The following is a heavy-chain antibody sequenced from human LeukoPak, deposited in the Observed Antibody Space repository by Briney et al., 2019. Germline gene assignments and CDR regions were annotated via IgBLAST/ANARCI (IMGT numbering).Heavy chain of an antibody. CDR2: IYYSGNT. CDR3: ARTRDYGEFDY. Sequence: SETLSLTCTVSGDSVSSDTYYWSWIRQPPGKGLEWIGYIYYSGNTNYNPSLKSRVTISVDTSKNQFSLKLSSVTAADTAVYYCARTRDYGEFDYWGQGTLVTVSS. CDR1: GDSVSSDTYY. D-gene: IGHD4-17*01. J-gene: IGHJ4*02. V-gene: IGHV4-61*01.